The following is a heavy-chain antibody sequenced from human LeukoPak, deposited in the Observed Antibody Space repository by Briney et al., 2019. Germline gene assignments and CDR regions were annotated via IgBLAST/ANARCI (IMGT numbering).Heavy chain of an antibody. CDR3: ARSSSGWPYYYYGMDV. D-gene: IGHD6-19*01. V-gene: IGHV4-30-2*01. CDR1: GGSSSSGGYS. CDR2: IYHSGST. J-gene: IGHJ6*04. Sequence: SETLSLTCAVSGGSSSSGGYSWSWIRQPPGKGLEWIGYIYHSGSTYYNPSLKSRVTISVDRSKNQFSLKLSSVTAADTAVYYCARSSSGWPYYYYGMDVWGKGTTVTVSS.